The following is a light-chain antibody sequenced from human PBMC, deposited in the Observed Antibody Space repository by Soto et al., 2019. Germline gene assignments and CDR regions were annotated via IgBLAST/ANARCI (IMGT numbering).Light chain of an antibody. CDR3: QQYNNWSPST. CDR1: QSVSSN. Sequence: EIVMTQSPATLSVSPGERATLSCRASQSVSSNLAWYQQKPGQAPSLLIYGASTSATGIPARFSGSGSGTEFTLTISSLQSEDFAVYYCQQYNNWSPSTFGQGTRLEIK. J-gene: IGKJ5*01. CDR2: GAS. V-gene: IGKV3-15*01.